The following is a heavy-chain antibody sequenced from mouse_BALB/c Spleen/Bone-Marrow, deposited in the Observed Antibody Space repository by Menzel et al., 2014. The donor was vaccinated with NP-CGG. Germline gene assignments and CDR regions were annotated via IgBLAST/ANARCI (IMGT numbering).Heavy chain of an antibody. J-gene: IGHJ4*01. D-gene: IGHD2-3*01. V-gene: IGHV1-82*01. CDR2: IYPGDGAT. CDR1: DYAFSTSW. CDR3: ARSDGYRAMDY. Sequence: QVQLQQSGPELVKPGASVKISCKASDYAFSTSWMNWVKQRPGQGLEWIGRIYPGDGATYYNGKFKGKATLTADKSSSTAYMQLSSLASVDSAVYFCARSDGYRAMDYWGQGTSVTVSS.